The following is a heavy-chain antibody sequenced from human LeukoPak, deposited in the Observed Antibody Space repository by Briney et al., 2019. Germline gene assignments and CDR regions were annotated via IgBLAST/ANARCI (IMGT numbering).Heavy chain of an antibody. CDR3: ARGAGGATIDY. J-gene: IGHJ4*02. CDR2: INSDGSST. D-gene: IGHD3-16*01. V-gene: IGHV3-74*01. Sequence: PGGSLRLSCEASGFTFSSYWMHWVRQAPGKGLVWVSRINSDGSSTSYADSVKGRFTISRDNAKNTLYVQRNSLRAEDTAVYYCARGAGGATIDYWGQGTLVTVSS. CDR1: GFTFSSYW.